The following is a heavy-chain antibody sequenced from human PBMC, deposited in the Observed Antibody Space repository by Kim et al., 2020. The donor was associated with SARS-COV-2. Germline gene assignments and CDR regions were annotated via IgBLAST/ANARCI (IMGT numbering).Heavy chain of an antibody. Sequence: SQTLSLTCAISGDSVSSNSAAWNWIRQSPSRGLEWLGRTYYRSKWYNDYAVSVKSRITINPDTSKNQFSLQLNSVTPEDTAVYYCARTFVVSYSSSWYLGGKKIEEHYYFDYWGQGTLVTVSS. CDR1: GDSVSSNSAA. D-gene: IGHD6-13*01. V-gene: IGHV6-1*01. J-gene: IGHJ4*02. CDR2: TYYRSKWYN. CDR3: ARTFVVSYSSSWYLGGKKIEEHYYFDY.